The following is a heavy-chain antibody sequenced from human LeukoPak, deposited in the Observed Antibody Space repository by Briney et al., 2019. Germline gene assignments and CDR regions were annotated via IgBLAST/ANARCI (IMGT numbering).Heavy chain of an antibody. D-gene: IGHD1-7*01. J-gene: IGHJ6*03. V-gene: IGHV3-48*01. CDR2: ISSSSSTI. Sequence: GGSLRLSCAASGFTFSSYSMNWVRQAPGKGLEWVSYISSSSSTIYYADSVKGRFTISRDNAKNSLYLQMNSLRAEDTAVYYCARVLELPYYYYYMDVWGKGTTVTVSS. CDR3: ARVLELPYYYYYMDV. CDR1: GFTFSSYS.